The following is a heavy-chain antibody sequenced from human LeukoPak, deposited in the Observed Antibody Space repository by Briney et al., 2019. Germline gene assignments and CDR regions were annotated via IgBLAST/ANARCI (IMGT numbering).Heavy chain of an antibody. CDR1: GGSLSSDY. CDR3: ARDRSRDGYNFPFDI. D-gene: IGHD5-24*01. CDR2: VYYSGST. V-gene: IGHV4-59*01. J-gene: IGHJ3*02. Sequence: SETLSLTCTVSGGSLSSDYWSWLRQPPGKGLEWIGYVYYSGSTNYNPSLKSRVTISVDTSKSQFSLNLNSVPAADAAVYYCARDRSRDGYNFPFDIWGQGTMVTVS.